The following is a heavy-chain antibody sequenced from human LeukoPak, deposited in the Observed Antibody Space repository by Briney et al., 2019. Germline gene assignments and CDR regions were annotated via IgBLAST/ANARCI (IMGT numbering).Heavy chain of an antibody. CDR1: GFTFSSYS. J-gene: IGHJ4*02. CDR3: ARGVVIAAPTFDY. D-gene: IGHD2-15*01. Sequence: GGSLRLSCAASGFTFSSYSMMWVRQAPGKGLEWVSYISSSSTTIHYADSVKGRFTISRDNAKNSLYLQMNSLRAEDTAVYYCARGVVIAAPTFDYWGQGTLVTVSS. CDR2: ISSSSTTI. V-gene: IGHV3-48*04.